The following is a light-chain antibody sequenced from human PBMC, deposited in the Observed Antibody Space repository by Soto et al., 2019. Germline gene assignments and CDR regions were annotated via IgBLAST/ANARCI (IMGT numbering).Light chain of an antibody. J-gene: IGKJ1*01. V-gene: IGKV1-5*01. Sequence: DIQMTQSPSTLSASVRDRVTITCRASQTISSWLAWFQQRPGRAPKFLIYDASGLESGVPSRFSGSGSGTEFTLTISSLQPDDFATYYCQQYNSYRWTFGQGTKVDIK. CDR1: QTISSW. CDR2: DAS. CDR3: QQYNSYRWT.